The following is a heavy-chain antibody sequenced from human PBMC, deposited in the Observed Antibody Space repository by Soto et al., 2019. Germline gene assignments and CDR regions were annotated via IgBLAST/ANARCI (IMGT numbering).Heavy chain of an antibody. CDR2: ISWNSGSI. J-gene: IGHJ6*02. V-gene: IGHV3-9*01. CDR3: AKHMVRGYYDYGMDV. Sequence: EVQLVESGGGLVQPGRSLRLSCAASGFTFDDYAMQWVRQAPGKGLEWVSGISWNSGSIGYADSVKGRFTISRDNAKNSLYLQMNSLRSEDTALYYCAKHMVRGYYDYGMDVWGQGTTVPVSS. CDR1: GFTFDDYA.